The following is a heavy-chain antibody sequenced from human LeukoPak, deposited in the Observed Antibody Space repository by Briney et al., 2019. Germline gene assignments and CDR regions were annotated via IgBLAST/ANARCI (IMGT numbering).Heavy chain of an antibody. J-gene: IGHJ5*02. CDR3: ARGNYVDWFDP. CDR2: IYPSGGT. V-gene: IGHV4-4*07. Sequence: SETLSLTCTVSGGSISSSYWNWIRQFAGKGLEWIAIIYPSGGTNYNPSLKSRVTMSVDMSKNQFSLKLSSLTAADTAVYYCARGNYVDWFDPWGQGTQVTVSS. CDR1: GGSISSSY. D-gene: IGHD1-7*01.